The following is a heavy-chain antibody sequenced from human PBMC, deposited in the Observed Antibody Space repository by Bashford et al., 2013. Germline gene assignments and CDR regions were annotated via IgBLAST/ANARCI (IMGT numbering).Heavy chain of an antibody. Sequence: VRQGVQEGGWSGSSAISGSGGSTYYTDSVKGRFTISRDNAKNSLYLQLNSLRAGDTAVYYCASSGISDIWGQGTMVTVSS. J-gene: IGHJ3*02. CDR2: ISGSGGST. CDR3: ASSGISDI. V-gene: IGHV3-23*01. D-gene: IGHD3-10*01.